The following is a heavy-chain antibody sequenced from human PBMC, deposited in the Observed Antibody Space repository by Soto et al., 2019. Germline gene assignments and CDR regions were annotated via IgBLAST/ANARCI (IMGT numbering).Heavy chain of an antibody. J-gene: IGHJ4*02. V-gene: IGHV1-2*02. CDR3: ARGAIDHGDF. CDR1: GYTFTAYY. D-gene: IGHD2-21*01. CDR2: LNPKSGGT. Sequence: QVQVVQSGPEVKKPGASVRVSCKASGYTFTAYYVHWVRQAPGRGLEWVGWLNPKSGGTKYAQNFQGRVTMTRDASITTAYMDLRNLRSDDTAVYFCARGAIDHGDFWGQGTLVTVSS.